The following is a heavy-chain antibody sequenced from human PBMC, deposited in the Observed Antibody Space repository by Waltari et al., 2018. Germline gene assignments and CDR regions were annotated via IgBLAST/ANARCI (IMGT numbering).Heavy chain of an antibody. V-gene: IGHV1-3*01. J-gene: IGHJ6*02. CDR2: INAGKGNT. Sequence: QVQLVQSGAEVKKPGASVKVSCKASGYTFTSYAMHWVRQAPGQRLEWMGWINAGKGNTKYSQKFQGRVTITSETAASTAYMELSSLRSEDTAVYYCATGGFYYDCWSGPGDYYYGMDVWGQGTTVTVSS. D-gene: IGHD3-3*01. CDR1: GYTFTSYA. CDR3: ATGGFYYDCWSGPGDYYYGMDV.